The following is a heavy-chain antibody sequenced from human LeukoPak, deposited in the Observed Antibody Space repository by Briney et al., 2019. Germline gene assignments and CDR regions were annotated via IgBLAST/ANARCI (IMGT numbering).Heavy chain of an antibody. Sequence: GGSLRLSCAASGFTFSSYAMSWVRQAPGKGLEWVSAISGSGGSTYYADSVKGRFTISRDNSKNTLYLQMNSLRAEDTAVYYCAKSPRSYYGSDYFDYWGQGTLVTVSS. J-gene: IGHJ4*02. V-gene: IGHV3-23*01. CDR1: GFTFSSYA. CDR2: ISGSGGST. D-gene: IGHD3-10*01. CDR3: AKSPRSYYGSDYFDY.